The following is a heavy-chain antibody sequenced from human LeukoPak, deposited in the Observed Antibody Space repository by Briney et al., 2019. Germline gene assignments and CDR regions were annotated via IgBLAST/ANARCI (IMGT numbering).Heavy chain of an antibody. D-gene: IGHD3-10*01. CDR1: GFTFSSYA. J-gene: IGHJ4*02. CDR2: ISYDGSNK. Sequence: GGSLRLSCAASGFTFSSYAMHWVRQAPGKGLEWVAVISYDGSNKYYADSVKGRFTISRDNSKNTLYLQMNSLRADDTAVYYCARDGRRFGDFDFWGQGTLVTVSS. V-gene: IGHV3-30-3*01. CDR3: ARDGRRFGDFDF.